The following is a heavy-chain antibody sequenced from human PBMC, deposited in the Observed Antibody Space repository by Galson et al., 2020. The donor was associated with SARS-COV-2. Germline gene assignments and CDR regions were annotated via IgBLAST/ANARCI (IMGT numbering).Heavy chain of an antibody. CDR1: GYSFTSNW. V-gene: IGHV5-51*01. D-gene: IGHD5-18*01. CDR3: ARQIHSQFDY. Sequence: GESLKISCKGSGYSFTSNWIGWVRQMPGKGLEWMGTIYPGDSDTKYSPSFQGQVTISADKSISTIYLQWSSLKASDTAMYYCARQIHSQFDYWGQGTLVTVSS. J-gene: IGHJ4*02. CDR2: IYPGDSDT.